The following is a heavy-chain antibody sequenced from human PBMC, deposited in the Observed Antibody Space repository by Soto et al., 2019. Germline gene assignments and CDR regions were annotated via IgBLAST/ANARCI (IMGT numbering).Heavy chain of an antibody. D-gene: IGHD2-2*01. V-gene: IGHV3-33*01. CDR3: ARAGYQLLWYYMDV. CDR2: IWYDGSNK. Sequence: GGSLRLSCAASGFTFSSYGMHWVRQAPGKGLEWVAVIWYDGSNKYYADSVKGRFTISRDNSKNTLYLQMNSLRAEDTAVYYCARAGYQLLWYYMDVWGKGTTVTVSS. J-gene: IGHJ6*03. CDR1: GFTFSSYG.